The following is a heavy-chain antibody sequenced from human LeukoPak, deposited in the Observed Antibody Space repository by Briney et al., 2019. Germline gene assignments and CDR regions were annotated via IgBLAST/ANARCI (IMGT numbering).Heavy chain of an antibody. J-gene: IGHJ4*02. CDR2: IYHSGST. Sequence: SETLSLTCTVSGYSISSGYYWGWIRQPPGKGLEWIGSIYHSGSTYYNPSLKSRVTISVDTSKNQFSLKLDSVTAADTAMYYCARDVGARLPGYWGQGILVTVSS. CDR1: GYSISSGYY. D-gene: IGHD6-6*01. V-gene: IGHV4-38-2*02. CDR3: ARDVGARLPGY.